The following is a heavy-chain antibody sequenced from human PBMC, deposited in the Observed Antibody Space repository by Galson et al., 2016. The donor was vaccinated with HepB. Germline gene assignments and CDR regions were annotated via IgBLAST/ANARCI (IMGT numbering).Heavy chain of an antibody. V-gene: IGHV1-46*01. J-gene: IGHJ4*02. CDR3: ARGAPNNYDFWSGYYPNFDY. Sequence: SVKVSCKASGSTFTTYYIHWVRQAPGQGLEWMGIINPSGGSTKYAQKFQGGVTMTRDTSTSTVYMELSSLRSEDTAVYYCARGAPNNYDFWSGYYPNFDYWDQGTLVTVSS. CDR1: GSTFTTYY. D-gene: IGHD3-3*01. CDR2: INPSGGST.